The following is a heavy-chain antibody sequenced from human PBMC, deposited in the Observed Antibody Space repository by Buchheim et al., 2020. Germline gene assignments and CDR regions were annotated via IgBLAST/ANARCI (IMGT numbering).Heavy chain of an antibody. D-gene: IGHD3-22*01. CDR3: ARGGQRYDSSGYYPSRSKYNWFDP. CDR2: INHSGST. Sequence: QVQLQQWGAGLLKPSETLSLTCAVYGGSFSGYYWSWIRQPPGKGLEWIGEINHSGSTNYNPSLKSRVTISVDTSKNQFSLKLSSVTAADTAVYYCARGGQRYDSSGYYPSRSKYNWFDPWGQGTL. CDR1: GGSFSGYY. J-gene: IGHJ5*02. V-gene: IGHV4-34*01.